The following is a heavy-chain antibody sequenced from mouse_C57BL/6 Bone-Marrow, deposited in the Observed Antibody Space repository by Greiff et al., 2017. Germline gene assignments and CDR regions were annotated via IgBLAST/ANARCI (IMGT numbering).Heavy chain of an antibody. CDR3: ARGDSNPFAY. D-gene: IGHD2-5*01. V-gene: IGHV7-3*01. CDR2: IRNKANGYTT. J-gene: IGHJ3*01. CDR1: GFTFTDYY. Sequence: EVQLVESGGGLVQPGGSLSLSCAASGFTFTDYYMSWVRQPPGKALEWLGFIRNKANGYTTEYSASVKGRFTISRDNSQSILYLQMNALRAEDSATYYCARGDSNPFAYWGQGTLVTVSA.